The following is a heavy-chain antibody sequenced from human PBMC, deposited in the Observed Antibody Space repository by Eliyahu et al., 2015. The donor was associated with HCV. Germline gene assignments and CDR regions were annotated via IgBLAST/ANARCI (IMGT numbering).Heavy chain of an antibody. CDR3: TRDQGTADYYGSGSYFYFDY. CDR2: IRSKAYGGTT. Sequence: EVQLVESGGGLVQPGRSLRLSCTASGFXFGXYXXXWFRRAPGKGLGWVGFIRSKAYGGTTEYAASVKGRFTISRDDSKSIAYLQMNSLKTEDTAVYYCTRDQGTADYYGSGSYFYFDYWGQGTLVTVSS. CDR1: GFXFGXYX. V-gene: IGHV3-49*03. J-gene: IGHJ4*02. D-gene: IGHD3-10*01.